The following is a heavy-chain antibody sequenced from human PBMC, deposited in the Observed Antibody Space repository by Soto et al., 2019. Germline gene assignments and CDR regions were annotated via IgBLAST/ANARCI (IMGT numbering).Heavy chain of an antibody. CDR1: GGSFSGYY. V-gene: IGHV4-34*01. D-gene: IGHD1-1*01. J-gene: IGHJ5*02. Sequence: QVQLQQWGAGLLKPSETLSLTCAVYGGSFSGYYWSWIRQPPGKGLEWIGEINHSGSTNYNPSLKSRFTIAVDTSKNQFSLKLSSVTAADTAVYYCARVFRYPGNWFDPWGQGTLVTVSS. CDR3: ARVFRYPGNWFDP. CDR2: INHSGST.